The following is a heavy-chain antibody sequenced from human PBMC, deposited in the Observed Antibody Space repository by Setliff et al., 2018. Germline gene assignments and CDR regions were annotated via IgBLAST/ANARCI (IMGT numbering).Heavy chain of an antibody. Sequence: PSETLSLTCTVSGGSISSGSYYWSWIRQPAGKGLEWIGRIYTSGSTNYNPSLKSRVTISVDTSKNQFFLKLSPVTAADTAVYYCARDQYNFWSGYFYESSWFDPWGQGTLVTVSS. D-gene: IGHD3-3*01. CDR2: IYTSGST. CDR3: ARDQYNFWSGYFYESSWFDP. V-gene: IGHV4-61*02. CDR1: GGSISSGSYY. J-gene: IGHJ5*02.